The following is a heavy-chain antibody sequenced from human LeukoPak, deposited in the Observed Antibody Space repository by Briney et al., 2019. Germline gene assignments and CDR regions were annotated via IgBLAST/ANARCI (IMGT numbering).Heavy chain of an antibody. CDR1: GFTFSSFA. V-gene: IGHV3-23*01. J-gene: IGHJ4*02. D-gene: IGHD6-19*01. Sequence: PGGSLRLSCAASGFTFSSFAMSWVRQAPGKGLEWVSAISGSGGSTYYADSVKGRFTISRDNSKNTLYLQMSSLRAEDTAVYYCAKDTGSGIGWQSCWGPGTLVTVSS. CDR3: AKDTGSGIGWQSC. CDR2: ISGSGGST.